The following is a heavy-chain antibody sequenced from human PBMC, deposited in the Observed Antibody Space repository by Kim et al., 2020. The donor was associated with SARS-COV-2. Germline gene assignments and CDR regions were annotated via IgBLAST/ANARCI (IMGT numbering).Heavy chain of an antibody. J-gene: IGHJ4*01. V-gene: IGHV3-30*03. CDR1: GFTFSSYG. D-gene: IGHD3-22*01. CDR2: ISYDGSNK. CDR3: ATQGYYYDSSGTTFDY. Sequence: GGSLRLSCAASGFTFSSYGMHWVRQAPGKGLEWVAVISYDGSNKYYADSVKGRFTISRDNSKNTLYLQMNSLRAEDTAVYYCATQGYYYDSSGTTFDYWG.